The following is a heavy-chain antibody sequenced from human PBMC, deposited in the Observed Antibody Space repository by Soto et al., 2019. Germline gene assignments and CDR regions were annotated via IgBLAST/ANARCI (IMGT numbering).Heavy chain of an antibody. CDR2: ISAYNGNT. D-gene: IGHD1-20*01. V-gene: IGHV1-18*01. Sequence: ASVKVSCKASGYTFTSYGISWVRQAPGQGLEWMGWISAYNGNTNYAQKLQGRVTMTTATSTSTAYMELRSLRSDDTAVYYCARVSPTHNRLPCDYWGQGTLVTVSS. CDR3: ARVSPTHNRLPCDY. J-gene: IGHJ4*02. CDR1: GYTFTSYG.